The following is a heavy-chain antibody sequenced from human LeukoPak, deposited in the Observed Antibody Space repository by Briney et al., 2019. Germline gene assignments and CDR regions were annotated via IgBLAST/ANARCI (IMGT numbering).Heavy chain of an antibody. V-gene: IGHV4-59*01. CDR2: IYNTGST. CDR3: ARDSGSTAYGDNGVDY. J-gene: IGHJ4*02. Sequence: PSESLSLTCTVSGGSINNYYWKWIRQPPGKGLEWIGHIYNTGSTNYNPSLKSRVTISMDTSKNQFSLKLSSMTAADTAVYYCARDSGSTAYGDNGVDYWGQGTLVTVSS. CDR1: GGSINNYY. D-gene: IGHD4/OR15-4a*01.